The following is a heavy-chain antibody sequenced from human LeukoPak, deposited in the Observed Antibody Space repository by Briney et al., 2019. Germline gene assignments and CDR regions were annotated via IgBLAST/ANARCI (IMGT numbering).Heavy chain of an antibody. J-gene: IGHJ2*01. CDR2: IYTGGTT. CDR3: AREANWYFDL. V-gene: IGHV3-53*04. Sequence: GSLRLSCAAPGFTVSSNYMSWVRQAPGKGLEWVSVIYTGGTTYYADSVKGRFTISRHNSKNTLYLQMNSLRAGDTAVYYCAREANWYFDLWGRGTLVTVSS. CDR1: GFTVSSNY.